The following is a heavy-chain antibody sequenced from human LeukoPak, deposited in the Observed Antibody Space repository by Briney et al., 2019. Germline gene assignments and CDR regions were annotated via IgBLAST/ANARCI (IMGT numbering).Heavy chain of an antibody. D-gene: IGHD3-16*01. CDR2: IYYSGST. V-gene: IGHV4-39*07. Sequence: SETLSLTCTVSGGSISSSSYYWGWIRQPPGKGLEWIGSIYYSGSTDYNPSLKSRVTMSLDTSKNQFSLNLSSVTAADTAVYYCARAVISFGGAVAKGFDCWGQGTLVTVSS. CDR1: GGSISSSSYY. J-gene: IGHJ4*02. CDR3: ARAVISFGGAVAKGFDC.